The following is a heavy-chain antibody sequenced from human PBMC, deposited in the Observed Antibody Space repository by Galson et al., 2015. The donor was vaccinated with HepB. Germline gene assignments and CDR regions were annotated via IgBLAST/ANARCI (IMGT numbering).Heavy chain of an antibody. Sequence: SLRLSCAASGFTFSSYGMHWVRQAPGKGLEWVAVIWYDGSNKYYADSVKGRFTISRDNSKNTLYLQMNSLRAEDTAVYYCAKRRSWGSGSYYIDDAFDIWGQGTMVTVSS. CDR2: IWYDGSNK. D-gene: IGHD3-10*01. CDR3: AKRRSWGSGSYYIDDAFDI. J-gene: IGHJ3*02. V-gene: IGHV3-33*06. CDR1: GFTFSSYG.